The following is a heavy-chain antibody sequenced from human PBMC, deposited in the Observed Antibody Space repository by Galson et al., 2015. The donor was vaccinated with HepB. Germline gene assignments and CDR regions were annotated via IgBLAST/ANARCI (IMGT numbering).Heavy chain of an antibody. J-gene: IGHJ5*02. CDR3: AIHSGYSSSWPPRWFDP. CDR1: GYTFTSYG. D-gene: IGHD6-13*01. V-gene: IGHV1-18*01. Sequence: SVKVSCKASGYTFTSYGISWVRQAPGQGLEWMGWISAYNGNTNYAQKLQGRVTMTTDTSTSTAYMELRSLRSDDTAVYYCAIHSGYSSSWPPRWFDPWGQGTLVTVSS. CDR2: ISAYNGNT.